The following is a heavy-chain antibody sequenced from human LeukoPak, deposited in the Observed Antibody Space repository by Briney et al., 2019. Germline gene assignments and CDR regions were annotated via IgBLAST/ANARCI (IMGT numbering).Heavy chain of an antibody. V-gene: IGHV3-23*01. J-gene: IGHJ4*02. CDR1: GFTFSSYA. CDR3: AKMEHIVVVTAIRYIDY. CDR2: ISGSGGST. D-gene: IGHD2-21*02. Sequence: GGSLRLSCAASGFTFSSYAMSWVRQAPGKGLEWVSAISGSGGSTYYADSVKGRFTISRDNSKNTLYLQMNSLRAEDTAVYYCAKMEHIVVVTAIRYIDYWGQGTLVTVSS.